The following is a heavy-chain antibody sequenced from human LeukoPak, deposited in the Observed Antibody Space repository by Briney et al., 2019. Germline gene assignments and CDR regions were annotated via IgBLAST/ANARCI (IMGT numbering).Heavy chain of an antibody. CDR3: AKDWSYGGNSWKYFVS. J-gene: IGHJ4*02. CDR1: GFTFSSYA. V-gene: IGHV3-9*01. Sequence: PGGSLRLSCAASGFTFSSYAMHWVRPAPGKGREWVSGISWKSDSVDYADSVKGRFTISRDNAKNSLYLQMNSLRADDTALYYCAKDWSYGGNSWKYFVSWGRGVLVTVSS. CDR2: ISWKSDSV. D-gene: IGHD4-23*01.